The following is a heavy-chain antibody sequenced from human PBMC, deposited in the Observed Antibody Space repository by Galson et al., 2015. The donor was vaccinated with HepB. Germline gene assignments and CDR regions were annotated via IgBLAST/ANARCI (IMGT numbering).Heavy chain of an antibody. Sequence: SVKVSCKASGDTFSLSAISWVRQAPGQGLEWMGGTIPIFATSTLAQRFQGRVMITADASTSTVYMELASLKSEDTAIYYCVRPDCSSSQCYGGFFDAFHLWGQGTKVTVSS. CDR2: TIPIFATS. CDR3: VRPDCSSSQCYGGFFDAFHL. D-gene: IGHD2-2*01. J-gene: IGHJ3*01. V-gene: IGHV1-69*13. CDR1: GDTFSLSA.